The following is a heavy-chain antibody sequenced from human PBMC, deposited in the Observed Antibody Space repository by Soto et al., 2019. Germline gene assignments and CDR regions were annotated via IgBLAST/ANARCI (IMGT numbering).Heavy chain of an antibody. D-gene: IGHD2-2*01. J-gene: IGHJ6*02. V-gene: IGHV5-10-1*01. CDR1: GYSFTAYC. CDR2: IDPSASYT. Sequence: PGESLKISCQGSGYSFTAYCITWVRQMPGQGLEWMGRIDPSASYTHYSPAFQGHVAISVDRSINTAYLQWSSLKASDTAMYYCARMSCSRTTAYYGMDVWGQGTAVTVSS. CDR3: ARMSCSRTTAYYGMDV.